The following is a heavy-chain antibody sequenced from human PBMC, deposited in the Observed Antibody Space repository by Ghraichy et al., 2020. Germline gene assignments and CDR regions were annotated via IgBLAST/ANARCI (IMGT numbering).Heavy chain of an antibody. J-gene: IGHJ4*02. CDR2: ISYDGSNK. Sequence: GGSLRLSCAASGFTFSSYAMHWVRQAPGKGLEWVAVISYDGSNKYYADSVKGRFTISRDNSKNTLYLQMNSLRAEDTAVYYCARGYYDSSGYYRRRPNYFDYWGQGTLVTVSS. D-gene: IGHD3-22*01. CDR3: ARGYYDSSGYYRRRPNYFDY. CDR1: GFTFSSYA. V-gene: IGHV3-30*04.